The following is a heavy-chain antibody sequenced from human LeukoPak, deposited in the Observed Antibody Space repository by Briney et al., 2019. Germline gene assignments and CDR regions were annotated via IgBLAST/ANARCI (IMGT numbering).Heavy chain of an antibody. CDR3: AKDMAAYYYASGNIDY. D-gene: IGHD3-10*01. CDR2: ISWDGGST. CDR1: GFTFDDYS. Sequence: SGGSLRLSCAASGFTFDDYSMHWVRQAPGKGLEWVSFISWDGGSTSYADSVKGRFTISRDNSKNSLYLQMNSLRTEDTALYYCAKDMAAYYYASGNIDYWGQGTLVTVSS. J-gene: IGHJ4*02. V-gene: IGHV3-43*01.